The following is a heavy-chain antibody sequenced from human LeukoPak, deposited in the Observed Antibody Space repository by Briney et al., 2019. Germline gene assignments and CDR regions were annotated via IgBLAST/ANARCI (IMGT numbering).Heavy chain of an antibody. J-gene: IGHJ3*02. CDR3: ARDGDSGDAFDI. CDR2: IWYDGSNK. D-gene: IGHD4-17*01. CDR1: GFTFSSYG. V-gene: IGHV3-33*01. Sequence: GGSLRLSCAASGFTFSSYGMHWVRQAPGKGLEWVAVIWYDGSNKYYADSVKGRFTIPRDNSKNTLYLQMNSLRAEDTAVYYCARDGDSGDAFDIWGQGTMVTVSS.